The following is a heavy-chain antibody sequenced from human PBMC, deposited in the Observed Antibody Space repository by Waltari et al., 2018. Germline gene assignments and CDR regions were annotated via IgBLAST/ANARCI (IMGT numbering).Heavy chain of an antibody. V-gene: IGHV3-21*01. D-gene: IGHD4-17*01. J-gene: IGHJ4*02. Sequence: EVQLVESGGGLVKPGGSLRLSCAGSGFTFSSYSLNWVRQAPGKGLEWFSCISTSTKYIRYADAVKGRFTISRDNAKNSLYLQMNNLRAEDTAVYYCAPTAVTYDYWGQGILVTVSS. CDR1: GFTFSSYS. CDR2: ISTSTKYI. CDR3: APTAVTYDY.